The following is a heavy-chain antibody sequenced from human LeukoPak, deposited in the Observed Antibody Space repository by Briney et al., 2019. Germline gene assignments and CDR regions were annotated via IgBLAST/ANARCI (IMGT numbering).Heavy chain of an antibody. D-gene: IGHD3-3*01. V-gene: IGHV4-39*01. CDR1: GGSISSSSYY. CDR2: IYYSGST. CDR3: ARASFSIFGVVTLFDY. J-gene: IGHJ4*02. Sequence: SETLSLTCTVSGGSISSSSYYWGWIRQPPGKGLEWIGSIYYSGSTYYNPSLKSRVTISVDTSKNQFSLKLSSVTAADTAVYYSARASFSIFGVVTLFDYWGQGTLVTVSS.